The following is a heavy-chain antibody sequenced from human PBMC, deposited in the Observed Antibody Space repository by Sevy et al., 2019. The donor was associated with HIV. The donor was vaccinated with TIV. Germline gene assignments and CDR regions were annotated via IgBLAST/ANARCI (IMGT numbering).Heavy chain of an antibody. Sequence: GGSLRLSCTASGFAFSNYAMTWVRQAPGKGLEWVANIKKDGSEKYYVDSVKGRFTISRDNAKSSLYLQMKSLRAEDTAVYYCARDCSSTSCLWGLDVWGQGTTVTVSS. J-gene: IGHJ6*02. CDR2: IKKDGSEK. D-gene: IGHD2-2*01. CDR1: GFAFSNYA. CDR3: ARDCSSTSCLWGLDV. V-gene: IGHV3-7*03.